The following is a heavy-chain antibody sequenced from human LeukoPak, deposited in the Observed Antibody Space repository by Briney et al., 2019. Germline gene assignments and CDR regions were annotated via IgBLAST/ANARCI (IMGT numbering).Heavy chain of an antibody. J-gene: IGHJ4*02. CDR3: ARHGGFNTPVDY. Sequence: PSETLSLTCAVYGGSFSGYYWAWIRQPPGKGLEWIGTIYRSGSTYYNPSLKSRVTISLDTSKNQFSLELSSVTAADTTVYYCARHGGFNTPVDYWGQGTLVAVSS. CDR2: IYRSGST. CDR1: GGSFSGYY. V-gene: IGHV4-34*01. D-gene: IGHD2-15*01.